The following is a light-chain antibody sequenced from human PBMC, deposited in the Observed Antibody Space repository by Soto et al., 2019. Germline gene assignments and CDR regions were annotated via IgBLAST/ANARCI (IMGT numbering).Light chain of an antibody. V-gene: IGKV3-20*01. CDR2: GAS. J-gene: IGKJ2*01. CDR1: QSVSSSY. Sequence: EIVLTQSPGTLSLSPGERATLSCRASQSVSSSYLAWYQQKPGQAPRLLIYGASSRATGIPDRFSGSGSGKYFPITSSRLEPEDFAVYYCQQYGSSPYTFGQGTKLEIK. CDR3: QQYGSSPYT.